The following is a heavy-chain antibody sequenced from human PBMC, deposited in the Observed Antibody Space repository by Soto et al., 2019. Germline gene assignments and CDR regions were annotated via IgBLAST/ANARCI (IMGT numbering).Heavy chain of an antibody. V-gene: IGHV4-39*01. J-gene: IGHJ4*02. D-gene: IGHD5-12*01. CDR3: ARQNIVATIIDY. Sequence: QLQLQESGPGLVKPSETLSLTCTVSGGSISSSSYYWGWIRQPPGKGLEWIGSIYYSGSTYYNPSLKSRVTISVDTSKNQFSLKLSSVTAADTAVYYCARQNIVATIIDYWGQGTLVTVSS. CDR2: IYYSGST. CDR1: GGSISSSSYY.